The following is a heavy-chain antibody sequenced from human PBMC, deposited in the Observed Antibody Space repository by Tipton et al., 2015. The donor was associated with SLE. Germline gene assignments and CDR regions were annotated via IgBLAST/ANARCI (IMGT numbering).Heavy chain of an antibody. CDR1: GASINSNF. D-gene: IGHD3-10*01. CDR3: ARGRPLLWFGELLYHY. CDR2: IYSGGST. J-gene: IGHJ4*02. Sequence: TLSLTCTVSGASINSNFWSWIRQSPGKGLEWIGYIYSGGSTKYNPYFESRVTISVDTSKNQFSLKLSSVTAADTAVYYCARGRPLLWFGELLYHYWGQGTLVTVSS. V-gene: IGHV4-59*12.